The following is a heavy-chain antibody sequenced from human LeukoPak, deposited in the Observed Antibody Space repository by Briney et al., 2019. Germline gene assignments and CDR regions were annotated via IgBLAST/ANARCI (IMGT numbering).Heavy chain of an antibody. J-gene: IGHJ4*02. D-gene: IGHD3-9*01. V-gene: IGHV3-48*04. CDR1: GFTFSNYS. CDR3: ARGGRYFDWW. Sequence: PGGSLRLSCAASGFTFSNYSLSWVRQAPGKGLEWVSYISSSSSTIYYADSVKGRFTISRDNAKKSLYLQMNSLRAEDTAVYYCARGGRYFDWWGGQGTLVTVSS. CDR2: ISSSSSTI.